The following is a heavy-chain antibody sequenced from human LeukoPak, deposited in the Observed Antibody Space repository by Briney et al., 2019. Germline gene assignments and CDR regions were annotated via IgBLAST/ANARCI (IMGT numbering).Heavy chain of an antibody. D-gene: IGHD2-2*01. Sequence: SETLSLTCTVSGGSISSYYWSWIRQPPGKGLEWIGYIYYSGSTNYNPSLKSRVTISVDTSKNQSSLKLSSVTAADTAVYYCARICSSTSCLGSFDYWGQGTLVIVSS. CDR2: IYYSGST. CDR1: GGSISSYY. V-gene: IGHV4-59*08. J-gene: IGHJ4*02. CDR3: ARICSSTSCLGSFDY.